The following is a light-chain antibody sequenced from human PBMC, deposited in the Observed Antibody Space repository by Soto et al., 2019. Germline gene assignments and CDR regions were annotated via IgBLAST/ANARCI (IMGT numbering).Light chain of an antibody. Sequence: QSVLTQPASVSGSPGQSIAISCTGSSSDIGIYKYVSWYQQHPGIVPKLIIYEVTNRPSGVSNRFSGSKSGNTASLTISGLQAEDEADYYCSSYTTSSTRVFGPGTKLTVL. CDR3: SSYTTSSTRV. CDR1: SSDIGIYKY. J-gene: IGLJ1*01. V-gene: IGLV2-14*01. CDR2: EVT.